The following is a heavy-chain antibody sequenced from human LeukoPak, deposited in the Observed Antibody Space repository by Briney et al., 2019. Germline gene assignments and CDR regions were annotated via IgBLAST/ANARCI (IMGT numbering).Heavy chain of an antibody. V-gene: IGHV3-53*01. Sequence: VGTQRLSWEDSGLRVGCKYMCWARQDQGKGLEWVSIIYSGYGTYYADSVKGRFTISRDNSKNTLYLQMNSLRAEDTAVYYCATAEGENWGQGTLVTVSS. CDR2: IYSGYGT. J-gene: IGHJ4*02. D-gene: IGHD3-16*01. CDR3: ATAEGEN. CDR1: GLRVGCKY.